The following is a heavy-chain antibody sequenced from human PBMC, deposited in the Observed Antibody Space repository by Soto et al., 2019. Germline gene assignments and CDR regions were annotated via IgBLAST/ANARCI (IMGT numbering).Heavy chain of an antibody. CDR3: ARGVTTVTTFDY. CDR1: GGSINNYY. D-gene: IGHD4-17*01. Sequence: PSETLSLTCTVSGGSINNYYWSWIRQPPGKGLEWIGYIYHSGSTYYNPSLKSRVTISVDRSKNQFSLKLSSVTAADTAVYYCARGVTTVTTFDYWGQGTLVTVSS. CDR2: IYHSGST. V-gene: IGHV4-59*12. J-gene: IGHJ4*02.